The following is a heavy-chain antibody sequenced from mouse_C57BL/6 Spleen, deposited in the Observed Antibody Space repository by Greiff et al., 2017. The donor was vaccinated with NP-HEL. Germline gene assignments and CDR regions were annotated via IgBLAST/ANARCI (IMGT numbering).Heavy chain of an antibody. J-gene: IGHJ2*01. V-gene: IGHV1-69*01. CDR3: ARWGGGSSYDYFDY. CDR1: GYTFTSYW. Sequence: QVQLQQPGAELVMPGASVKLSCKASGYTFTSYWMHWVKQRPGQGLEWIGEIDPSDSYTNYNQKFKGKSTLTVDKSSSTAYMQLSSLTSEDSAVYYCARWGGGSSYDYFDYWGQGTTLTVAS. CDR2: IDPSDSYT. D-gene: IGHD1-1*01.